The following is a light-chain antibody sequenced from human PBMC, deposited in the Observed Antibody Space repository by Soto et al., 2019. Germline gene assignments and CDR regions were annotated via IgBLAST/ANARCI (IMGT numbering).Light chain of an antibody. J-gene: IGKJ2*01. Sequence: DIEMTQSPTSLSASAGDRVTVTCQASQDIKKLLNWFQQKPGAAPQLLIYDASNLETGVPSRVSGSGSGTHFSFTIANLQPEDAGAYFWQQYDNLSYTVAQGTKVEI. CDR1: QDIKKL. CDR3: QQYDNLSYT. V-gene: IGKV1-33*01. CDR2: DAS.